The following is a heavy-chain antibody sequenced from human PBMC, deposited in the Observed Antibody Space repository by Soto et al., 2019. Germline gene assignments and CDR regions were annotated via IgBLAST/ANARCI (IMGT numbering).Heavy chain of an antibody. CDR3: ARGPIIAARKNWFDP. V-gene: IGHV4-34*01. CDR1: GGSFSCYY. D-gene: IGHD6-6*01. Sequence: SETLSLTCAVYGGSFSCYYWGWIRQPPGKGLEWIGEINHSGSTNYNPSLKSRVTISVDTSKNQFSLKLSSVTAADTAVYYCARGPIIAARKNWFDPWGQGTLVTVSS. CDR2: INHSGST. J-gene: IGHJ5*02.